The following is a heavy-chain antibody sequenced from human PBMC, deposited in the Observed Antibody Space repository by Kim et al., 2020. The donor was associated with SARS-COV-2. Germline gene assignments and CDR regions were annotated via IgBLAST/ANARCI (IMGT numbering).Heavy chain of an antibody. D-gene: IGHD3-3*01. CDR3: ARRLFYDPYYLDS. Sequence: SETLSLTCSVSDDSMRSRSYSWAWVRRPPGKGLEWLGTIDFSGNSYYRRSIKSRVTMSIDTSKNYFSLNLISVTAADTAVYYCARRLFYDPYYLDSWGPGTLVNVSS. CDR2: IDFSGNS. V-gene: IGHV4-39*02. CDR1: DDSMRSRSYS. J-gene: IGHJ4*02.